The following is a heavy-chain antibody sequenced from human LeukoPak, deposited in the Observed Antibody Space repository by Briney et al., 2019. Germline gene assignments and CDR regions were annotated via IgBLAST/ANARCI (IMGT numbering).Heavy chain of an antibody. CDR2: ISYDGSNK. D-gene: IGHD2-15*01. CDR3: ARERGEARGGSRLHYYGMDV. CDR1: GFTFSSYG. Sequence: SGGSLRLSCAASGFTFSSYGMHWVRQAPGKGLEWVAVISYDGSNKYYADSVKGRFTISRDNSKNTLYLQMNSLRAEDTAVYYCARERGEARGGSRLHYYGMDVWGQGTTVTVSS. J-gene: IGHJ6*02. V-gene: IGHV3-30*19.